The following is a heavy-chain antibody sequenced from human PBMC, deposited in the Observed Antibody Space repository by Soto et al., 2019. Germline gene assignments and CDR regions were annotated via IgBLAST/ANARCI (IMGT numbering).Heavy chain of an antibody. J-gene: IGHJ4*02. CDR1: DFTFSDYA. D-gene: IGHD6-19*01. V-gene: IGHV3-30*18. Sequence: PGGSLRLSCRASDFTFSDYAMHWVRQAPGKGLEWVGVVSHDGRNTHYADSVKGRFTISRDSYKNTVSLEMTSLRAEDTAVYYCAKGGRQWLVTSDFNYWGQGALVTVSS. CDR3: AKGGRQWLVTSDFNY. CDR2: VSHDGRNT.